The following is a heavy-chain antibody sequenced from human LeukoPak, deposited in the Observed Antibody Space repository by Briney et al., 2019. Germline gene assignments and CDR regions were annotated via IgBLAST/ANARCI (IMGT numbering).Heavy chain of an antibody. CDR1: GFTFSNYW. D-gene: IGHD1-26*01. Sequence: GGSLRLSCTASGFTFSNYWMSWVRQAPGKGLEWVANMKQDGSEQYYVDSMKGRFTISRGNAKNSLYLQMNSLRAEDTAVYYCARGSGSYRYYFDYWGQGTLVTVSS. CDR3: ARGSGSYRYYFDY. J-gene: IGHJ4*02. V-gene: IGHV3-7*01. CDR2: MKQDGSEQ.